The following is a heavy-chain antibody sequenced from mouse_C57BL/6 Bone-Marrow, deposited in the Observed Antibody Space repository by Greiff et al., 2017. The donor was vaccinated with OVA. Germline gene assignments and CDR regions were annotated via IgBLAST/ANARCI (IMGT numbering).Heavy chain of an antibody. Sequence: QVQLQQPGAELVKPGASVKVSCKASGYTFTSYWMHWVKQRPGQGLEWIGRIHPSDSDTKYNQKFKGKATLTVDKSSSTSYMPLSSLTSEDSAVYFCATPYCYGSSYWYFDVWGTGTTVTVSS. CDR1: GYTFTSYW. CDR3: ATPYCYGSSYWYFDV. J-gene: IGHJ1*03. V-gene: IGHV1-74*01. CDR2: IHPSDSDT. D-gene: IGHD1-1*01.